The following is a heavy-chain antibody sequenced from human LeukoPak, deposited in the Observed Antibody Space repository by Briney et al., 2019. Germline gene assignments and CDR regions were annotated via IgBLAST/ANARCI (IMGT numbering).Heavy chain of an antibody. J-gene: IGHJ4*02. Sequence: GGSLRLSCAASGFTFRSYAMSWVRQAPGKGLEWVSAISGSGDTTYYADSVKGRFTISRDNSKNTLYLQMNSLRPEDTAVYYCARVGARGCSSSTCFIYWGQGTLVTVSS. CDR2: ISGSGDTT. CDR1: GFTFRSYA. D-gene: IGHD2-2*01. CDR3: ARVGARGCSSSTCFIY. V-gene: IGHV3-23*01.